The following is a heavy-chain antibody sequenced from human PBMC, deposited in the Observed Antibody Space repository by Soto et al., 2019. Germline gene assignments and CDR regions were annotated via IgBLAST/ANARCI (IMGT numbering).Heavy chain of an antibody. CDR2: ISYDGSNK. CDR3: AKDITMIVVAPI. J-gene: IGHJ3*01. D-gene: IGHD3-22*01. CDR1: GFTFSSYG. V-gene: IGHV3-30*18. Sequence: QVQLVESGGGVVQPGRSLRLSCAASGFTFSSYGMHWVRQAPGKGLEWVAVISYDGSNKYYADSVKGRFTISRDNSKNTLYLQMNSLRAEDTAVYYCAKDITMIVVAPIWGQGTMVTVSS.